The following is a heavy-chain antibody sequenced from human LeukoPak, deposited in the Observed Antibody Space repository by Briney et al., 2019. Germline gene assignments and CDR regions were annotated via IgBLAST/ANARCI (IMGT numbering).Heavy chain of an antibody. Sequence: PGRSLRLSCAASGFTFSSYGMHWVRQAPGKGLEWVAVIWYDGSNKYYADSVEGRFTISRDNSKNTLYLQMNSLRAEDTAVYYCARDGTAAGDYYFDYWGQGTLVTVSS. CDR1: GFTFSSYG. V-gene: IGHV3-33*01. CDR2: IWYDGSNK. CDR3: ARDGTAAGDYYFDY. D-gene: IGHD6-13*01. J-gene: IGHJ4*02.